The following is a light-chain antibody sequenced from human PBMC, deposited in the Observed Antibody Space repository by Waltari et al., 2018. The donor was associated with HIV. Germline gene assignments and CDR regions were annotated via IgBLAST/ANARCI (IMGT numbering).Light chain of an antibody. CDR3: GTWDSSLRAVV. J-gene: IGLJ2*01. CDR1: SSNIGNHY. Sequence: QSVLTQPPSVPAAPGQKVSISCSGSSSNIGNHYVSWYQQFPGTAPKLLIYDNNKRPSGIPDRFSGSQSGTSATLGVTGLQTGDEADYYCGTWDSSLRAVVFGGGTQLTVL. CDR2: DNN. V-gene: IGLV1-51*01.